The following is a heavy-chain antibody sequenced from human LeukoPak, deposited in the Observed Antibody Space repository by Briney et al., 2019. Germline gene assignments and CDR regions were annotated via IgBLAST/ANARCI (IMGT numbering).Heavy chain of an antibody. CDR2: IYSGGGT. J-gene: IGHJ3*02. CDR3: ARDLGYGGAAFDI. Sequence: GGSLRLSCAASGFTVSSNYMNWVRQAPGKGLEWVSVIYSGGGTYYADSVKGRFTISRDNSKNTLYLQMNTLRAEDTAVYYCARDLGYGGAAFDIWGQGTMVTVSS. D-gene: IGHD5-12*01. V-gene: IGHV3-53*01. CDR1: GFTVSSNY.